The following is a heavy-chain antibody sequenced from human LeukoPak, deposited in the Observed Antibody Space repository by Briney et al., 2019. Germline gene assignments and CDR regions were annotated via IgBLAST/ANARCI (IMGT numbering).Heavy chain of an antibody. D-gene: IGHD2-2*01. J-gene: IGHJ5*02. CDR3: ARGRHLEYCSSTSCNWFDP. CDR2: MNPNSGNT. CDR1: GYTFTSYD. Sequence: ASVKVSCTASGYTFTSYDINWVRQATGQGLEWMGWMNPNSGNTGYAQKFQGRVTMTRNTSISTAYMELSSLRSEDTAVYYCARGRHLEYCSSTSCNWFDPWGQGTLVTVSS. V-gene: IGHV1-8*01.